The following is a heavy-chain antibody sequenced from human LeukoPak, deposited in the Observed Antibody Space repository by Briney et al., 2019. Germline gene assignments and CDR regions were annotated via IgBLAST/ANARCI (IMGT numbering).Heavy chain of an antibody. CDR1: GYTFTNYY. Sequence: ASVKVSCKASGYTFTNYYIHWVRQAPGQGLEWMGIINPSIATTSYAQKFQGRITMTRDTSTSTVYMELISLRSEDTAVYYCVKIVGASNGYFDYWGQGTLVTVSS. CDR3: VKIVGASNGYFDY. CDR2: INPSIATT. J-gene: IGHJ4*02. V-gene: IGHV1-46*01. D-gene: IGHD1-26*01.